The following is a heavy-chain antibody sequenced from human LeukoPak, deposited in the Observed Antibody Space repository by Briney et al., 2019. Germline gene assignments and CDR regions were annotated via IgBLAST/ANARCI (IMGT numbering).Heavy chain of an antibody. CDR3: ASRDPCSGGTCYGLGY. V-gene: IGHV3-53*01. CDR1: X. Sequence: XXXWVRQAPGXXVEGXSVFYSGGSTYHADSVKGRFTISRDNPKNTLYLQMNSLRAEDTAVYYCASRDPCSGGTCYGLGYWGQGTLVTVSS. J-gene: IGHJ4*02. D-gene: IGHD2-15*01. CDR2: FYSGGST.